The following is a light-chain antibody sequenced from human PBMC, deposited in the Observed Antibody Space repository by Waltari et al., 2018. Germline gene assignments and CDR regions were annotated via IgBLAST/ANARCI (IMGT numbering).Light chain of an antibody. Sequence: QSVLTQPPSVSAAPGQKVTISCSGSSSNIGNNHVFWYQHLPGAAPKLVIYENSLRPSGIPDRVSGSKSGTSATLDITGLQTGDEAAYYCGTWDNSLSGKVFGGGTKLTAL. CDR2: ENS. V-gene: IGLV1-51*01. CDR3: GTWDNSLSGKV. J-gene: IGLJ2*01. CDR1: SSNIGNNH.